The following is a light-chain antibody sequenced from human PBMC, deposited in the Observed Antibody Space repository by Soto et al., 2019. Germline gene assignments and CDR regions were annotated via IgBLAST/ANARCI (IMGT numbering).Light chain of an antibody. CDR1: SSDVGGYNY. V-gene: IGLV2-14*01. CDR2: DVD. J-gene: IGLJ1*01. Sequence: ALTQPASVSGSPGQSITISCTGTSSDVGGYNYVSWYQQHPGKAPKLIIYDVDNRPSGISSRFSGSKSGNTASLTISGLQAEDEADYYCSSFSYSSTPNYVFGTGTKVTVL. CDR3: SSFSYSSTPNYV.